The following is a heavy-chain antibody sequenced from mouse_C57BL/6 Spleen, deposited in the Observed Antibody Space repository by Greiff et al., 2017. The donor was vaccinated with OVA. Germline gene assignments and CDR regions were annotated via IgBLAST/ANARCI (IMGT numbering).Heavy chain of an antibody. Sequence: QVQLQQPGAELVKPGASVKLSCKASGYTFTSYWMNWVKQRPGRGLEWIGRIDTNSGGTKYNEKFKSKATLTVDKPSSTAYMQLSSLTSEDSAVYYCARSNCDYYGSFYAMDYWGQGTSVTVSS. D-gene: IGHD1-1*01. V-gene: IGHV1-72*01. J-gene: IGHJ4*01. CDR2: IDTNSGGT. CDR3: ARSNCDYYGSFYAMDY. CDR1: GYTFTSYW.